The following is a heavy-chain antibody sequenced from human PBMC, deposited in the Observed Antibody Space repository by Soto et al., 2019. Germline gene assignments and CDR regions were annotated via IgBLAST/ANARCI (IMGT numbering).Heavy chain of an antibody. D-gene: IGHD3-16*01. J-gene: IGHJ4*02. CDR2: ISSSGSTI. Sequence: GGSLRISCAASGFTFSDYYMGWIGQAPGKGLEWVSYISSSGSTIYYADSVKGRFTISMDNSKNSLYPQMNSLRAEDTAVYYSAREGRVRHDYSGQGTLVTVS. CDR3: AREGRVRHDY. CDR1: GFTFSDYY. V-gene: IGHV3-11*01.